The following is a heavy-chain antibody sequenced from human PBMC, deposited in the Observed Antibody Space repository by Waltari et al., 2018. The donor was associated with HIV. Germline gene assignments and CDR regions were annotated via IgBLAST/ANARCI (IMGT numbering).Heavy chain of an antibody. D-gene: IGHD2-2*01. J-gene: IGHJ6*02. V-gene: IGHV1-18*01. CDR1: AYTFTGYG. Sequence: VQLVQSGTEVKKPGASVKVSCKASAYTFTGYGIIWVRQAPGQGLEWMGWVNTYNGNTNYAQKFQRRVSMTTDTSTSTAYMELRSLRSDDTAIYFCARVATTETSQFYGMDVWGQGTTVTVSS. CDR2: VNTYNGNT. CDR3: ARVATTETSQFYGMDV.